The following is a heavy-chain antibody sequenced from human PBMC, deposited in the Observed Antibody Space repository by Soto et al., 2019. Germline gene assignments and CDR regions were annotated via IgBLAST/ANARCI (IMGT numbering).Heavy chain of an antibody. D-gene: IGHD5-18*01. CDR1: GFTFSSYG. CDR3: ARAGFEVTSLDY. Sequence: GGSLRLSCAASGFTFSSYGMHWVRQAPGKGLEWVAVIWYDGSNKYYADSVKGRFTISRDNSKNTLYLQMNSLRAEDTAVYYCARAGFEVTSLDYWGQGTLVTVSS. J-gene: IGHJ4*02. CDR2: IWYDGSNK. V-gene: IGHV3-33*01.